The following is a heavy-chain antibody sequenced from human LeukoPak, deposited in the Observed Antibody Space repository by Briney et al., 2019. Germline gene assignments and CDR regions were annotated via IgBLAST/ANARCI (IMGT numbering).Heavy chain of an antibody. CDR3: TSELLPRYGMDV. D-gene: IGHD2-15*01. V-gene: IGHV3-33*01. CDR2: IWYDGSNK. Sequence: GGSLRLSCAASGFTFSSYGMHWVRQAPGKGLEWVAVIWYDGSNKYYADSVKGRFTISGDNSKNTLYLQMNSLRAEDTAVYYCTSELLPRYGMDVWGQGTTVTVSS. CDR1: GFTFSSYG. J-gene: IGHJ6*02.